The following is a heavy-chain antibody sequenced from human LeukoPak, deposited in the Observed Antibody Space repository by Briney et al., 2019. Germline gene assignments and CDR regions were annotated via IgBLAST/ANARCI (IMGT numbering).Heavy chain of an antibody. CDR2: INPNSGGT. Sequence: ASVKVSCKASGYTFTGYYMHWVRQAPGQGLEWMGWINPNSGGTNYAQKFQGRVTMTRDTSISTAYMELSRLRSDDTAVYYCARDHSSSSGDYYYYYMGVWGKGTTVTVSS. CDR3: ARDHSSSSGDYYYYYMGV. D-gene: IGHD6-6*01. CDR1: GYTFTGYY. J-gene: IGHJ6*03. V-gene: IGHV1-2*02.